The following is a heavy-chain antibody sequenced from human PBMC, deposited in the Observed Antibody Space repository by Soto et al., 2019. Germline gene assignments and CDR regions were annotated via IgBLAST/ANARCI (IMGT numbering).Heavy chain of an antibody. J-gene: IGHJ4*02. CDR1: GGSISSGGYY. V-gene: IGHV4-31*03. CDR2: IYYSGST. D-gene: IGHD4-17*01. Sequence: SETLSLTCTVSGGSISSGGYYWSWIPEHPGKGLEWIGYIYYSGSTYYNPSLKSRVTISVDTSKNQFSLKLSSVTAADTAVYYCARRPRGDYAMDVWGQGTLVTVSS. CDR3: ARRPRGDYAMDV.